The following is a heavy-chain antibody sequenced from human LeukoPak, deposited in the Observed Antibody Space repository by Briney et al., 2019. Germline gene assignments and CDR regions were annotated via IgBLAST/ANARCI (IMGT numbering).Heavy chain of an antibody. CDR2: IWYDGSNK. Sequence: ERSLRLSCAASGFTFSSYGMHWVRQAPGKGLEWVAVIWYDGSNKYYADSVKGRFTISRDNSKNTLYLQMNSLRAEDTAVYYCARDGDYYDSSGYCLYWGQGTLVTVSS. V-gene: IGHV3-33*01. J-gene: IGHJ4*02. CDR1: GFTFSSYG. D-gene: IGHD3-22*01. CDR3: ARDGDYYDSSGYCLY.